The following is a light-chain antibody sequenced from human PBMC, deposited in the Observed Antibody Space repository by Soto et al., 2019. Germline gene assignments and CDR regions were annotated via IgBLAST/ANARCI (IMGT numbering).Light chain of an antibody. V-gene: IGKV3-15*01. CDR1: QNVATN. J-gene: IGKJ1*01. Sequence: EAVLTQSPATLSVSPGEGATLSCRASQNVATNLAWYQQRPGQAPRLLIYGASKRAIGLPARFIGSGSGTEFTLPITSLQCEDFAVYYCQQYNNWPQTFGQGTKVEIK. CDR3: QQYNNWPQT. CDR2: GAS.